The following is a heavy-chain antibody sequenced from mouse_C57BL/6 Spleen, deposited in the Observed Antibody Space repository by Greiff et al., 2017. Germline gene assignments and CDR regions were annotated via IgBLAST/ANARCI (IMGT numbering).Heavy chain of an antibody. CDR2: IHPSDSDT. CDR3: TIDYGSFYAMDY. CDR1: GYTFTSYW. V-gene: IGHV1-74*01. Sequence: QVQLQQPGAELVKPGASVKVSCKASGYTFTSYWMHWVKQRPGQGLEWIGRIHPSDSDTNYNQKLKGKATLTVDKSSRKAYMQLSSLTSEYTAVYYCTIDYGSFYAMDYWGQGTSVTVSS. J-gene: IGHJ4*01. D-gene: IGHD1-1*01.